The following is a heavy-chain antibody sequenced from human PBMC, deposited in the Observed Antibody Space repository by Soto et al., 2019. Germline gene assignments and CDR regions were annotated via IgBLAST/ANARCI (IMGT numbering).Heavy chain of an antibody. CDR3: ARERKGMDV. V-gene: IGHV1-18*01. CDR2: ISAYNGNT. CDR1: CSTFPSYG. J-gene: IGHJ6*02. Sequence: PSVPVSFPASCSTFPSYGISWVRQAPGQGLEWMGWISAYNGNTNYAQKLQGRVTMTTDTSTSTAYMELRSLRSDDTAVYYCARERKGMDVWGQGTTVT.